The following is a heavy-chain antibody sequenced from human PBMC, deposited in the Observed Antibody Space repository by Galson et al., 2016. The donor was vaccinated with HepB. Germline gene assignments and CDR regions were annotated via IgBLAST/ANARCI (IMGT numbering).Heavy chain of an antibody. CDR2: IGGTSGVT. CDR3: APEDPDIVLVVAANGMGV. V-gene: IGHV3-23*01. CDR1: GFRFSSYA. D-gene: IGHD2-15*01. Sequence: SLRLSCAASGFRFSSYAMSWVRQAPGKGLEWVSAIGGTSGVTYYADSVRGRFTISRDNSKNTLYLQMNSLRAEDTAIYYCAPEDPDIVLVVAANGMGVWGLGTTVAVSS. J-gene: IGHJ6*02.